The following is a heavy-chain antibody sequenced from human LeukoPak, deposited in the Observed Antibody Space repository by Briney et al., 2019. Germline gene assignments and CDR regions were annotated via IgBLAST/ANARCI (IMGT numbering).Heavy chain of an antibody. CDR3: AKDISAAIPGYFDY. CDR2: ISWNSGSI. Sequence: GGSLRLSCAASGFTFDDYAMHWVRQAPGKGLEWVSGISWNSGSIGYADSVKGRFTISRDNAKNSLYLQMNSLRAEDTALYYCAKDISAAIPGYFDYWAQGTLVTVSS. V-gene: IGHV3-9*01. J-gene: IGHJ4*02. CDR1: GFTFDDYA. D-gene: IGHD2-2*01.